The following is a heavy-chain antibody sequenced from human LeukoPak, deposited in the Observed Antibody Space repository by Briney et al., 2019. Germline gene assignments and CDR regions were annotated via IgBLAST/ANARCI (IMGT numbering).Heavy chain of an antibody. CDR1: GGSFSGYY. CDR2: INHSGST. V-gene: IGHV4-34*01. Sequence: PSETLSLTCAVYGGSFSGYYWSWIRQPPGKGLEWIGEINHSGSTNYNPSLKSRVTISVDTSKNQFSLKLSSVTAADTAVYYCARGVATIPVYYFDYWGQGTLVTVSS. CDR3: ARGVATIPVYYFDY. J-gene: IGHJ4*02. D-gene: IGHD5-12*01.